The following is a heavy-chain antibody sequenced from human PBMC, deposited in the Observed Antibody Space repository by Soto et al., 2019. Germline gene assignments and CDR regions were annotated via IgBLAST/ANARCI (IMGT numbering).Heavy chain of an antibody. J-gene: IGHJ6*02. Sequence: QVQLVQSGAEVKKPGASVKVSCTASGYTFIDYYMHWVRQAPGQALEWMGWINPSSGGTHYAQKFQGRVAMTRDPSISLVYMELSRLRSDDTAMYYCANDRGYDCPASYCYALSGLDVWGQGTRVTVSS. CDR3: ANDRGYDCPASYCYALSGLDV. CDR1: GYTFIDYY. D-gene: IGHD2-15*01. V-gene: IGHV1-2*02. CDR2: INPSSGGT.